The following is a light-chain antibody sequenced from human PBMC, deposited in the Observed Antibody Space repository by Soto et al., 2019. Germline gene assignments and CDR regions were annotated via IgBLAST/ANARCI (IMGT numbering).Light chain of an antibody. CDR2: DVM. V-gene: IGLV2-14*01. Sequence: QSALTQPASVSESPGQSVTISCTGASGDVANYNYVSWYQQHPDKPPKLIIYDVMNRPSGVSYRYSGSKSGNTASLTISGLLAEDEADYYCSSYTSSSVVVFGGGTQLTVL. J-gene: IGLJ2*01. CDR1: SGDVANYNY. CDR3: SSYTSSSVVV.